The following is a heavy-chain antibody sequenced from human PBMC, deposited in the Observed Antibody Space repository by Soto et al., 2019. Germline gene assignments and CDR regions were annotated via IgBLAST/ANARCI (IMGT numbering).Heavy chain of an antibody. Sequence: QVQLQQWGAGLLKPSETLSLTCAVYGGSFSGYYWSWIRQPPGKGREWIGEINHSGSTNYNPSLKSRVTISVDSSKNQFSLKLSSVTAADTAVYYCARQERRSARLDYWGQGTLVTVSS. V-gene: IGHV4-34*01. CDR3: ARQERRSARLDY. J-gene: IGHJ4*02. CDR2: INHSGST. D-gene: IGHD2-15*01. CDR1: GGSFSGYY.